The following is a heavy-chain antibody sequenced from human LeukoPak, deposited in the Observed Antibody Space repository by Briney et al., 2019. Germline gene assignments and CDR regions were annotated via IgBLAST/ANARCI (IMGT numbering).Heavy chain of an antibody. J-gene: IGHJ4*02. D-gene: IGHD1-26*01. V-gene: IGHV4-61*05. Sequence: PSETLSLTCTVSGGSTSSSSYYWGWIRQPPGKGLEWIGYIYYSGSTNYNPSLKSRVTISVDTSKNQFSLKLSSVTAADTAVYYCARAGIVGATLGYFDYWGQGTLVTVSS. CDR1: GGSTSSSSYY. CDR2: IYYSGST. CDR3: ARAGIVGATLGYFDY.